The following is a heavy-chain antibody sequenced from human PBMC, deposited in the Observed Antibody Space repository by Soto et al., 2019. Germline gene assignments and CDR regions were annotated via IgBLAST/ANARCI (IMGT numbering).Heavy chain of an antibody. J-gene: IGHJ6*02. D-gene: IGHD2-21*02. Sequence: PSETLSLTCTVSGGSVSSGSYFWSWIRQPPGKGLEWIGYTYYSGSTNYNPSLKGRVTISVDTSKNQFSLKLSSVTAADTAVYYCTRDGDGRMTTNPYYYYGMDVWGPGITVTVSS. CDR2: TYYSGST. CDR1: GGSVSSGSYF. V-gene: IGHV4-61*01. CDR3: TRDGDGRMTTNPYYYYGMDV.